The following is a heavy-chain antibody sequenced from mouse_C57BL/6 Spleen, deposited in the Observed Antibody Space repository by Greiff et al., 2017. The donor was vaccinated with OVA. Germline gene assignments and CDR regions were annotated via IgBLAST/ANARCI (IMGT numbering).Heavy chain of an antibody. V-gene: IGHV1-80*01. J-gene: IGHJ2*01. D-gene: IGHD3-3*01. CDR1: GYAFSSYW. CDR3: AGLGDVGFDY. Sequence: VKLQESGAELVKPGASVKISCKASGYAFSSYWMNWVKQRPGKGLEWIGQIYPGDGDTNYNGKFKGKATLTADKSASTAYMQLSSLTSEDSAVYVCAGLGDVGFDYWGQGTTLTVSS. CDR2: IYPGDGDT.